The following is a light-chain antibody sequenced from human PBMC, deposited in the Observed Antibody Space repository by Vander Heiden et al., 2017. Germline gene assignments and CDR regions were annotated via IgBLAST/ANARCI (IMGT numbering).Light chain of an antibody. CDR3: QRTNNAPFT. V-gene: IGKV1-27*01. Sequence: DIQLTQSPSSLSASVGDRVTITCRVSPVISSYFNWYRQKPGKVPKLLIYSASNLQSGVPSRLSGSGSGTDFTLTSSRLQPEDVASFYGQRTNNAPFTFGPGTKVDIK. J-gene: IGKJ3*01. CDR2: SAS. CDR1: PVISSY.